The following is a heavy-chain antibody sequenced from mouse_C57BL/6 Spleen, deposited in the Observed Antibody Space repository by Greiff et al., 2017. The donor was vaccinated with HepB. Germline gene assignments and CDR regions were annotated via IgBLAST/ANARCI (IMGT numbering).Heavy chain of an antibody. CDR1: GYAFSSYW. CDR3: ARYGSSYCFDY. Sequence: VQLVESGAELVKPGASVKISCKASGYAFSSYWMNWVKQRPGKGLEWIGQIYPGDGDTNYNGKFKGKATLTADKSSSTAYMQLSSLTSEDSAVYFCARYGSSYCFDYWGQGTTLTVSS. CDR2: IYPGDGDT. J-gene: IGHJ2*01. V-gene: IGHV1-80*01. D-gene: IGHD1-1*01.